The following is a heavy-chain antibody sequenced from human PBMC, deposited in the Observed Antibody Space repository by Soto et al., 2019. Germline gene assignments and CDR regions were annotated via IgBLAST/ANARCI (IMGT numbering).Heavy chain of an antibody. Sequence: SETLSLTCTVSGASISGFYWSWIRKSAGKGLEWIGRIYATGTTDYNPSLKSRVMMSVDTSKKQFSLKLRFVTAADTAVYYCVRDGTKTLRDWFDPWGQGISVTVSS. V-gene: IGHV4-4*07. CDR2: IYATGTT. CDR1: GASISGFY. J-gene: IGHJ5*02. D-gene: IGHD1-1*01. CDR3: VRDGTKTLRDWFDP.